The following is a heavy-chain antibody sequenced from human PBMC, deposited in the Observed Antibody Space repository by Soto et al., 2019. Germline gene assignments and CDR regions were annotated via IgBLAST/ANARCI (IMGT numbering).Heavy chain of an antibody. CDR2: INSDGSST. J-gene: IGHJ6*02. CDR1: GFTFSSYW. CDR3: ARDRVLEYYDILTGPRYGMDV. D-gene: IGHD3-9*01. V-gene: IGHV3-74*01. Sequence: GGSLRLSCAASGFTFSSYWMHWVRQAPGKGLVWVPRINSDGSSTSYADSVKGRFTISRDNAKNTLYLQMNSLRAEDTAGYYCARDRVLEYYDILTGPRYGMDVWGQGTTVTVSS.